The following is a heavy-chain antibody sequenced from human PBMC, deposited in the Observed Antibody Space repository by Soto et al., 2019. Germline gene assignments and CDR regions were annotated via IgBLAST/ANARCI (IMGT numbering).Heavy chain of an antibody. Sequence: SVNVSCKASGGTFSSSASSWVREAPGQGLEWMGGIIPIFGTANDAQKFQGRATITADESTSTAYMERSSLRSENTSVYYCARVDRSTDIVQMVYANRGAFDIWGQGTMVTVSS. D-gene: IGHD2-8*01. J-gene: IGHJ3*02. CDR3: ARVDRSTDIVQMVYANRGAFDI. V-gene: IGHV1-69*13. CDR2: IIPIFGTA. CDR1: GGTFSSSA.